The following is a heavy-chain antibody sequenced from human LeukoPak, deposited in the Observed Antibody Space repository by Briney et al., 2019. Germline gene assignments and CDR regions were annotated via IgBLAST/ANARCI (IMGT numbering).Heavy chain of an antibody. Sequence: ALVKVSCKVSGNTFTDLSMNWVRQAPGKGLEWMGGFDPEDVETIYAQKFQGRVTMTEDTSTATAYMDLSSLRPDDTAVYYCATDFYRGRQFDYWGQGTLVTVSS. D-gene: IGHD2/OR15-2a*01. J-gene: IGHJ4*02. CDR2: FDPEDVET. CDR3: ATDFYRGRQFDY. CDR1: GNTFTDLS. V-gene: IGHV1-24*01.